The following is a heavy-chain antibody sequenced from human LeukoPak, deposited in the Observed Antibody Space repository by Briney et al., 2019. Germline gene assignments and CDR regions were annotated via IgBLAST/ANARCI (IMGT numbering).Heavy chain of an antibody. D-gene: IGHD3-3*01. CDR1: GFTVSSNY. Sequence: GGSLRLSCAASGFTVSSNYMSWVRQAPGKGLEWVSVIYSGGSTYYADSVKGRFTISRDNSKNTLYLQMNSLRAEDTAVYYCTSITIFGDYAFDIWGQGTMVTVSS. CDR2: IYSGGST. V-gene: IGHV3-53*01. CDR3: TSITIFGDYAFDI. J-gene: IGHJ3*02.